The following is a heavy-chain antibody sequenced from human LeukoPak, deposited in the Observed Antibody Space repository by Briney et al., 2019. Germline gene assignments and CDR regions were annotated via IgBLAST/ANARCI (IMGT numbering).Heavy chain of an antibody. Sequence: GGSLRLSCVASGFTFSSSWMSWVRRAPGKGLEWVANIKQDGTEEYYVDSVRGRFSISKDNAKNSLYLQMSSLRAEDTAVYYCARDPCHGALDYWGQGALVTVSS. D-gene: IGHD2-2*01. V-gene: IGHV3-7*03. CDR1: GFTFSSSW. J-gene: IGHJ4*02. CDR2: IKQDGTEE. CDR3: ARDPCHGALDY.